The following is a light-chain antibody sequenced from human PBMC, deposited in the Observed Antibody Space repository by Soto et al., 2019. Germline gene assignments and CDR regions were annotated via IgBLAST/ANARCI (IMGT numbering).Light chain of an antibody. CDR2: DVS. Sequence: QSALTQPASVSGSPGQSITISCTGTRSDVGGYNYVSWYQQHPGKAPKLMIYDVSNRPSGVSNRFSGSKSGNTASLTISGLQAEDEADYYCSSYTSSSTLAYVFGTGTKVTVL. CDR1: RSDVGGYNY. CDR3: SSYTSSSTLAYV. J-gene: IGLJ1*01. V-gene: IGLV2-14*01.